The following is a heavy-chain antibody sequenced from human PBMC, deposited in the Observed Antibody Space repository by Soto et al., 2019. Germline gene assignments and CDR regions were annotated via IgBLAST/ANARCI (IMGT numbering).Heavy chain of an antibody. CDR1: GFTFSSYG. CDR3: AREWWGAGTTPYFDY. J-gene: IGHJ4*02. CDR2: ISYVGSNK. Sequence: PGGSLRLSCRTSGFTFSSYGMHWVRQAPGKGLEWVAVISYVGSNKYYADSVKGRFTISRDNSKNTLYLQMNSLRAEDTAVYYCAREWWGAGTTPYFDYWGQGTLVTVSS. D-gene: IGHD1-7*01. V-gene: IGHV3-30*19.